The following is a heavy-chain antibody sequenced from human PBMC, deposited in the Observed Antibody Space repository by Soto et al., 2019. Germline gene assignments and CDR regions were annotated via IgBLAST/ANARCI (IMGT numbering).Heavy chain of an antibody. D-gene: IGHD5-18*01. V-gene: IGHV3-7*01. CDR2: IKQDGSEK. CDR3: ARDKEMDTKYYYYGMDV. J-gene: IGHJ6*02. Sequence: EVQLVESGGGLVQPGGSLRLSCAASGFTFSSYWMSWVRQAPGKGLEWVANIKQDGSEKYYVDSVKGRFTISRDNAKNSVYLQMNSLRAEDTAVYYCARDKEMDTKYYYYGMDVWGQGTTVTVSS. CDR1: GFTFSSYW.